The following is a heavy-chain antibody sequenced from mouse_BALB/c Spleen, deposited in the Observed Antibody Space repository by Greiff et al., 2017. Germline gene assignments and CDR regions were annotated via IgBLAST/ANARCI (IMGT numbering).Heavy chain of an antibody. V-gene: IGHV4-1*02. CDR1: GFDFSRYW. CDR3: ARPSDGYYDAMDY. Sequence: DVKLQESGGGLVQPGGSLKLSCAASGFDFSRYWMSWVRQAPGKGLEWIGEINPDSSTINYTPSLKDKFIISRDNAKNTLYLQMSKVRSEDTALYYCARPSDGYYDAMDYWGQGTSVTVSS. J-gene: IGHJ4*01. CDR2: INPDSSTI. D-gene: IGHD2-3*01.